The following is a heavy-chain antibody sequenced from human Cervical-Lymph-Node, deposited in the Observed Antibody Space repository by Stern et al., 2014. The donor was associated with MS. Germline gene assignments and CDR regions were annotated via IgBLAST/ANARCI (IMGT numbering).Heavy chain of an antibody. CDR1: GYSFTSYW. V-gene: IGHV5-51*01. J-gene: IGHJ5*02. CDR3: ARRHCSSRRCGWFDP. D-gene: IGHD2-2*01. Sequence: VQLVESGAEVKKPGESLKISCKGSGYSFTSYWIGWVRQVPGKGLEWMGIINPGDSDTRYSPSFQGQVTISADKSISPAYLQWSSLKASDTAMYYCARRHCSSRRCGWFDPWGQGTLVTVSS. CDR2: INPGDSDT.